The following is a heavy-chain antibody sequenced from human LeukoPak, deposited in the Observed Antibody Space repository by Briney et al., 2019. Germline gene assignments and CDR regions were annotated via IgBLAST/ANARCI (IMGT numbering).Heavy chain of an antibody. V-gene: IGHV1-69*13. CDR1: GGTFSSYA. CDR2: IIPIFGTA. CDR3: AREFPPTELELRGISYYMDV. Sequence: ASVKVSCKASGGTFSSYAISWVRQAPGQGLEWMGGIIPIFGTANYAQKFQGRVTITADESTSTAYMELSSLRSEDTAVYYCAREFPPTELELRGISYYMDVWGKGTTVTASS. D-gene: IGHD1-7*01. J-gene: IGHJ6*03.